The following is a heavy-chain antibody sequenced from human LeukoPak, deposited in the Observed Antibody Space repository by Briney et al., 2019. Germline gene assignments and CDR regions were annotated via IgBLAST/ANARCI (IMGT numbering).Heavy chain of an antibody. CDR2: IWYDGSNK. CDR3: ARDRYSSGIDY. V-gene: IGHV3-33*01. J-gene: IGHJ4*02. Sequence: PGGSLRLSCAASGFTFSSYGMHWVRQAPGKGLEWVAVIWYDGSNKYYADSVKGRFTISRDNSKNTLYPQMNSLRAEDTAVYYCARDRYSSGIDYWGQGTLVTVSS. CDR1: GFTFSSYG. D-gene: IGHD6-19*01.